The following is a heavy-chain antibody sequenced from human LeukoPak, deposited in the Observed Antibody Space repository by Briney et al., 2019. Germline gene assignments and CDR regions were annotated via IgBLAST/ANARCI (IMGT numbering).Heavy chain of an antibody. V-gene: IGHV3-72*01. CDR2: SRNKANSYTT. CDR1: GLTFSDHY. Sequence: GGSLRLSCAASGLTFSDHYMDWVRQAPGKGLEWVGRSRNKANSYTTEYAASVEGRFTISRDDSKNPLYLQMNSLKTEDTAVYYCANFFGNNFGYWGQGTLVTVSS. D-gene: IGHD5-24*01. J-gene: IGHJ4*02. CDR3: ANFFGNNFGY.